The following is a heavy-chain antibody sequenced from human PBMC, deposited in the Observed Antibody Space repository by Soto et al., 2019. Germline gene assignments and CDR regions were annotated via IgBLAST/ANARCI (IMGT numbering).Heavy chain of an antibody. Sequence: QVHLVQSGAEVRKPGASVEVSCKASGYTFTSYGVSWVRQAPGQGLEWMGWISIYNGNTIYAQKFQGRVTTSTHTSTTIAYMQLRSLRSDATAVYYCAREHHYGGSSYGMDVWGQGTTVTVSS. CDR2: ISIYNGNT. J-gene: IGHJ6*02. CDR3: AREHHYGGSSYGMDV. CDR1: GYTFTSYG. D-gene: IGHD1-26*01. V-gene: IGHV1-18*04.